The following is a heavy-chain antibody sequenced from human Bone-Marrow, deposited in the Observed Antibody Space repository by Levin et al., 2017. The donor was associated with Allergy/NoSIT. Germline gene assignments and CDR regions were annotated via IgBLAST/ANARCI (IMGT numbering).Heavy chain of an antibody. CDR3: ARGEEISGSRTASDFDY. Sequence: GGSLRLSCAASGFTFSRYDMHWVRQAAGKSPEWVSAIDASGETFYPASVKGRFTISRENAKNSLYLQMNSLRVGDTAVYYCARGEEISGSRTASDFDYWGQGTLVTVSS. CDR2: IDASGET. J-gene: IGHJ4*02. D-gene: IGHD3-10*01. V-gene: IGHV3-13*01. CDR1: GFTFSRYD.